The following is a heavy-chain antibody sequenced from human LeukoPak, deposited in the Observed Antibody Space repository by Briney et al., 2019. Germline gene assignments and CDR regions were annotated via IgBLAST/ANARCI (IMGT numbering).Heavy chain of an antibody. J-gene: IGHJ4*02. CDR2: ISYDGSNK. D-gene: IGHD6-19*01. Sequence: GRSLRLSCAASGFTFSSYTMHWDRQAPGKGLEWVAVISYDGSNKYYADSVKGRFTISRDNSKNTLYLQMNSLRAEDTAVYYCAKLVPYSSGWYYFDYWGQGTLVTVSS. CDR3: AKLVPYSSGWYYFDY. V-gene: IGHV3-30-3*02. CDR1: GFTFSSYT.